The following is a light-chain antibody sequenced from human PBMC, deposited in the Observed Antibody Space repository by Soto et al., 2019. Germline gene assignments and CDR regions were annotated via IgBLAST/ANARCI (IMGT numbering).Light chain of an antibody. CDR3: MQALQTPFT. CDR2: LGS. V-gene: IGKV2-28*01. CDR1: QSLLQNNGYNY. J-gene: IGKJ4*01. Sequence: DIVMTQSPLSLPVTPGEPASISCKSSQSLLQNNGYNYLDWYLQKPGQSPQLLIHLGSNRASGVPDRFSGSGSGTDLTLKISRVEAEDVGVYYCMQALQTPFTFGGGTKVEIK.